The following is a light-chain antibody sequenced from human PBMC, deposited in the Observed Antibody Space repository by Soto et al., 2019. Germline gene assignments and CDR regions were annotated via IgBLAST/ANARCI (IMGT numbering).Light chain of an antibody. J-gene: IGKJ4*01. Sequence: DMEMTQSPSSLSASVGDRVTITCRASQSISNYLNWYQHKPGKVPKLLIYAASSLQSGVPTRFSGSGSGTDFTLTINSLHPEDFATYYCQQSDGTPLTFGGGTKIEIK. V-gene: IGKV1-39*01. CDR3: QQSDGTPLT. CDR2: AAS. CDR1: QSISNY.